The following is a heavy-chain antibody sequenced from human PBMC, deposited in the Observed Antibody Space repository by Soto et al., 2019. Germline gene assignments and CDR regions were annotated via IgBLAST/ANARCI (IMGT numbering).Heavy chain of an antibody. J-gene: IGHJ4*02. CDR2: IGPESGAT. D-gene: IGHD1-26*01. V-gene: IGHV1-2*02. CDR1: GYTFTGHY. Sequence: ASVKVSCKASGYTFTGHYIHWVRQAPEQGPEWMGEIGPESGATRYAQKFQGRVTMTMDTSISTVYMELNNLRPDDTAVYYCGRGRSGQIVVFYWGQGTPVTVSS. CDR3: GRGRSGQIVVFY.